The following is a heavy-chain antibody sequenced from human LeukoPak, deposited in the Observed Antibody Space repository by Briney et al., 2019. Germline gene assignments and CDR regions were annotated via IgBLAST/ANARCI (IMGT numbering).Heavy chain of an antibody. Sequence: GGSLRLSCAGSGFNFSSYSMSWVRQAPGKGLEWVAFIRYDGSNKYYADSVKGRFTISRDNSKNTLYLQMNSLRAEDTAVYYCVKGPRVEFGLDYWGQGTLVTVSS. CDR2: IRYDGSNK. D-gene: IGHD2-15*01. CDR3: VKGPRVEFGLDY. J-gene: IGHJ4*02. V-gene: IGHV3-30*02. CDR1: GFNFSSYS.